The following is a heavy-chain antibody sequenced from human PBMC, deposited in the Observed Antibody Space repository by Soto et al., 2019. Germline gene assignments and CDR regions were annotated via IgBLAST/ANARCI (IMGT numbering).Heavy chain of an antibody. Sequence: ASVKVSVMASGVFNNYAISWVRQAPGQGLEWMGFTIPELGASNYAQRFQCRVTITVDKATNTAYLNLTTLTSEDTAIYYCARTSMTRIDYWGQGTLVTVSS. J-gene: IGHJ4*02. CDR3: ARTSMTRIDY. D-gene: IGHD4-17*01. CDR2: TIPELGAS. CDR1: GVFNNYA. V-gene: IGHV1-69*10.